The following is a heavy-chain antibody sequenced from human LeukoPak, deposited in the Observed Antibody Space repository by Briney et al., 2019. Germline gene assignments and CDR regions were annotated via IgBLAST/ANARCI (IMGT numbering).Heavy chain of an antibody. CDR3: ARADYDFWSGYANWFDP. Sequence: PSETLSLTCTVSGGSISSYYWSWIRQPAGKGLEWIGRIYTSGSTNYNPSLKSRVTMSVDTSKNQFSLKLSSVTAADTAVYYCARADYDFWSGYANWFDPWGQGTLVTVSS. J-gene: IGHJ5*02. D-gene: IGHD3-3*01. V-gene: IGHV4-4*07. CDR2: IYTSGST. CDR1: GGSISSYY.